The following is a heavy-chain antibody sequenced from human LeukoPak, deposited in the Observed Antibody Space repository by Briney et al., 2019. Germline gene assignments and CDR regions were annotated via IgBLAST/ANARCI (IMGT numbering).Heavy chain of an antibody. D-gene: IGHD2-2*01. CDR3: ARAPDIVVVPADWRFDP. V-gene: IGHV3-74*01. CDR2: INTDGSST. Sequence: GGSLRLSCAASGFTFSSYWMHWVRQAPGKGLVWVSRINTDGSSTNYADSVKGRFTISRDNAKNSLYLQMNSLRAEDTAVYYCARAPDIVVVPADWRFDPWGQGTLVTVSS. CDR1: GFTFSSYW. J-gene: IGHJ5*02.